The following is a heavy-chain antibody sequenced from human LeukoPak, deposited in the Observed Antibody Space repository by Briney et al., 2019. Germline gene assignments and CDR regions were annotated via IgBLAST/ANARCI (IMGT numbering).Heavy chain of an antibody. V-gene: IGHV3-23*01. D-gene: IGHD7-27*01. CDR1: GFTFSSYN. J-gene: IGHJ4*02. CDR3: AKDRPLNWGYHFDY. Sequence: GSLRLSCAASGFTFSSYNMNWVRQAPGKGLEWVSSISASGGSTYYADSVKGRFTISRDTSKNTVYLQMNSLRAEDTAVYYCAKDRPLNWGYHFDYWGQGTLVTVSS. CDR2: ISASGGST.